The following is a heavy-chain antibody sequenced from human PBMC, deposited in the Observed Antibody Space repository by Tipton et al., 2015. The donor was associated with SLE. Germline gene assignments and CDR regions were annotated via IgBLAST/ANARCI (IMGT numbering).Heavy chain of an antibody. V-gene: IGHV3-23*01. CDR3: AKGSALGVDI. CDR2: VTGSGLTT. J-gene: IGHJ3*02. D-gene: IGHD4-17*01. Sequence: SLRLSCAASGFTFSYYAMNWVRQAPGKGLEWVSSVTGSGLTTYYADSVKGRFTISINYSKDTMYLQMNSLRVDDTALYYCAKGSALGVDIWGEGKMVTVSS. CDR1: GFTFSYYA.